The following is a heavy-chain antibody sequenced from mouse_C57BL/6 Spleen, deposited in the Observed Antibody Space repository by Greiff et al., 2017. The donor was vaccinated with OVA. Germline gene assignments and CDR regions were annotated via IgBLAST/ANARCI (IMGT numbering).Heavy chain of an antibody. V-gene: IGHV1-82*01. CDR1: GYAFSSSW. CDR2: IYPGDGDT. J-gene: IGHJ2*01. CDR3: ANYVDY. Sequence: QVQLQQSGAELVKPGASVKISCKASGYAFSSSWMNWVKQRPGKGLEWIGRIYPGDGDTNYNGKFKGKATLTADKSSSTAYMQLSSLTSEDSAVXFCANYVDYWGQGTTLTVSS.